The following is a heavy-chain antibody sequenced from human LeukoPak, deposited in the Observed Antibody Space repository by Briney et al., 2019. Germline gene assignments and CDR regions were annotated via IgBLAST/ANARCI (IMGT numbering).Heavy chain of an antibody. J-gene: IGHJ4*02. Sequence: GGSLRLSCAASGFTFSSYSMNWVRQAPGKGLEWVSYISSSSSTIYYADSVKGRFTISRDDAQSSVFLQMFSLTVDDTAVYYCAMDFPDGSRNWGFKYWGRGTLVTVSS. CDR3: AMDFPDGSRNWGFKY. V-gene: IGHV3-48*04. CDR2: ISSSSSTI. CDR1: GFTFSSYS. D-gene: IGHD3-10*01.